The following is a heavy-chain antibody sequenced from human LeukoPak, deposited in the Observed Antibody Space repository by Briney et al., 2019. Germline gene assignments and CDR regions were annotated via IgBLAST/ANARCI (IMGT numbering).Heavy chain of an antibody. J-gene: IGHJ4*02. D-gene: IGHD1-26*01. CDR2: ISGSGGST. V-gene: IGHV3-23*01. Sequence: TGGSLRLSCAASGFTFSSYAMSWVRQAPGKGLEWVSAISGSGGSTYYADSVKGRFTISRDNSKNTPYLQMNSLRAEDTAVYYCASYGEGYYFDYWGQGTLVTVSS. CDR3: ASYGEGYYFDY. CDR1: GFTFSSYA.